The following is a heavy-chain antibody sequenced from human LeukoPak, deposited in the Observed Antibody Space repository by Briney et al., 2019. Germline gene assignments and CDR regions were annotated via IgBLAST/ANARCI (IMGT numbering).Heavy chain of an antibody. CDR2: ISSSSILF. CDR1: ELTFESYT. V-gene: IGHV3-21*06. J-gene: IGHJ6*03. Sequence: GGSLRLSCAASELTFESYTANWVRQAPGKGLEWVSSISSSSILFYYADSVKGRFTISRDNSRNLLYLQMNSLRAEDTAVYYCSAGDGDYVGDYYYYMDVWGKGTTVTVSS. CDR3: SAGDGDYVGDYYYYMDV. D-gene: IGHD2-21*01.